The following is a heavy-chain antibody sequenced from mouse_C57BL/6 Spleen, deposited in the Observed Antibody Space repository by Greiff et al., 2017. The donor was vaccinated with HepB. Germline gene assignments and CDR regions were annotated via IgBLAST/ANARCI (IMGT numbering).Heavy chain of an antibody. CDR3: TRGSPFAY. Sequence: QVQLQQSGAELVRPGASVTLSCKASGYTFTDYEMYWVKQTPVHGLEWIGAIDPETGGTAYNQKFKGKAIPTADKSSSTAYMELRSLTSEDSALYYCTRGSPFAYWGQGTLVTVSA. V-gene: IGHV1-15*01. J-gene: IGHJ3*01. CDR1: GYTFTDYE. CDR2: IDPETGGT. D-gene: IGHD1-1*01.